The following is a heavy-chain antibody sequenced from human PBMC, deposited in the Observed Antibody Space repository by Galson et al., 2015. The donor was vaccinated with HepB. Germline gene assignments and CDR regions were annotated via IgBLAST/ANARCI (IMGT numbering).Heavy chain of an antibody. CDR1: GFTFSSYA. CDR2: ISGSGGST. Sequence: SLRLSCAASGFTFSSYAMSWARQAPGKGLEWVTAISGSGGSTYYADSVKGRFTISRDNSKNTLYLQMNSLRAEDTAVYYCAKAGAVTAIPTDYWGQGTLVTVSS. CDR3: AKAGAVTAIPTDY. V-gene: IGHV3-23*01. J-gene: IGHJ4*02. D-gene: IGHD2-21*02.